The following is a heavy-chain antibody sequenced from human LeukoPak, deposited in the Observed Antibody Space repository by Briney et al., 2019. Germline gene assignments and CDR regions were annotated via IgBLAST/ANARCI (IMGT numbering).Heavy chain of an antibody. CDR2: ISGSGGST. J-gene: IGHJ4*02. CDR1: GFTFSSYA. V-gene: IGHV3-23*01. D-gene: IGHD6-13*01. CDR3: AKDRAGSSWYGEFDY. Sequence: GGSLRLSCAASGFTFSSYAMSWVRQAPGKGLEWVSAISGSGGSTNYADSVKGRFTISRDNSKNTLYLQMNSLRAEDTAVYYCAKDRAGSSWYGEFDYWGQGTLVTVSS.